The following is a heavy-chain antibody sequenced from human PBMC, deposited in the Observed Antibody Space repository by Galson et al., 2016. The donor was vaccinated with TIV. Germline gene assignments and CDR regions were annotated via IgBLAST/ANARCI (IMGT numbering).Heavy chain of an antibody. D-gene: IGHD3-22*01. CDR1: GFTFSIFA. J-gene: IGHJ6*02. CDR3: TKVPSSGFSYYYGLDV. CDR2: ISGCSGST. Sequence: SLRLSCAASGFTFSIFAITWVRQAPGLGLEWVSAISGCSGSTSYAGSVKGRFTITRDKSKNTLFLQVNSLRAEDTAVYYCTKVPSSGFSYYYGLDVWGQGTTVTVSS. V-gene: IGHV3-23*01.